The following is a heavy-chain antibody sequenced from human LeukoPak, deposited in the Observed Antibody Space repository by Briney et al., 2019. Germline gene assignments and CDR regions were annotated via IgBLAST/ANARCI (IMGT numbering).Heavy chain of an antibody. V-gene: IGHV1-69*05. Sequence: SVKVSCKASGYTFTSYGISWVRQAPGQGLEWMGGIIPIFGTANYAQKFQGRVTITTDESTSTAYMELSSLRSEDTAVYYCARDMRGYCSSTSCYTETWFDPWGQGTLVTVSS. J-gene: IGHJ5*02. CDR1: GYTFTSYG. CDR2: IIPIFGTA. CDR3: ARDMRGYCSSTSCYTETWFDP. D-gene: IGHD2-2*02.